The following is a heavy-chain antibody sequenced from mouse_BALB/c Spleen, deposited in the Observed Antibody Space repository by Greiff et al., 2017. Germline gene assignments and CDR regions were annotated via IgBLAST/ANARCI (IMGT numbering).Heavy chain of an antibody. J-gene: IGHJ2*01. Sequence: QVQLQQPGAELVRPGASVKLSCKASGYSFTSYWMHWVKQRPGQGLEWIGYINPSTGYTEYNQKFKDKATLTADKSSSTAYMQLSSLTSEDSAVYYCARSRGYGGVFDYWGQGTTLTVSS. V-gene: IGHV1-4*01. D-gene: IGHD2-2*01. CDR2: INPSTGYT. CDR3: ARSRGYGGVFDY. CDR1: GYSFTSYW.